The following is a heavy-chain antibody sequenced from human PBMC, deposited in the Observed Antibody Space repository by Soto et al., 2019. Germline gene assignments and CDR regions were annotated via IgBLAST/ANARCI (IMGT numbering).Heavy chain of an antibody. CDR1: GFTFSSYG. J-gene: IGHJ6*02. CDR2: ISYDGSNK. V-gene: IGHV3-30*18. D-gene: IGHD3-10*01. Sequence: GGSLRLSCAASGFTFSSYGMHWVRQAPGKGLEWVAVISYDGSNKYYADSVKGRFTISNDNSKNTLYLQMNSLRAEDTAVYYCAKAVSLRGVIPEAFFYGMDVWGQGTTVTVSS. CDR3: AKAVSLRGVIPEAFFYGMDV.